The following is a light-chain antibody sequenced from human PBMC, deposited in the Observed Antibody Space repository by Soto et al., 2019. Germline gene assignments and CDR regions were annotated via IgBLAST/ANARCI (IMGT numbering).Light chain of an antibody. CDR3: QQYNNWPIT. Sequence: ETVMTQSPATLSVSPGERATLSCRASQSVSSKLAWYQQKPGQAPRLLMYGVSTRATGIPARFGGSGSATEFTLTISSLQSEDFAVYYCQQYNNWPITFGQGTRLEI. V-gene: IGKV3-15*01. CDR2: GVS. CDR1: QSVSSK. J-gene: IGKJ5*01.